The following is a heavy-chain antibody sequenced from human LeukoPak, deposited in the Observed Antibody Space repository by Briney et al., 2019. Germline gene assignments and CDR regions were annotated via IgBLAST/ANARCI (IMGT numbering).Heavy chain of an antibody. V-gene: IGHV4-34*01. CDR2: INHSGST. CDR3: ARSARLTFTLGGVIGTYYMDV. Sequence: SETLSLTCAVYGGSFSGYYWSWIRQPPGKGLEWIGEINHSGSTNYNPSLKSRVTISVDTSKNQFSLKLSSVTAADTAVYYCARSARLTFTLGGVIGTYYMDVWGKGTTVTVSS. J-gene: IGHJ6*03. CDR1: GGSFSGYY. D-gene: IGHD3-16*02.